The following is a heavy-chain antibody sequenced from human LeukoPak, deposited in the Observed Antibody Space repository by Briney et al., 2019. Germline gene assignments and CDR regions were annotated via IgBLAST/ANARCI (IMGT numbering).Heavy chain of an antibody. CDR3: ARTPSYYFDY. CDR1: GFTFSSYA. Sequence: GGSLRLSCAASGFTFSSYAMSWVRQAPGKGLEWVSYISSSSSTIYYADSVKGRFTISRDNAKNSLYLQMNSLRAEDTAVYYCARTPSYYFDYWGQGTLVTVSS. CDR2: ISSSSSTI. V-gene: IGHV3-48*01. J-gene: IGHJ4*02.